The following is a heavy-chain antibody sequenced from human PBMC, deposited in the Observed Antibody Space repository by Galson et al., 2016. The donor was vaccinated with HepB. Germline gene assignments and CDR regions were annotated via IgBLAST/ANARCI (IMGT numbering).Heavy chain of an antibody. CDR3: ARDPASFYYDSRFHPHDY. CDR2: ITAGSTSP. Sequence: SLRLSCAASGFTFRSHAMSWVRQAPGRGLEWVSSITAGSTSPFYADSVKGRFTMSSDNSKNTLYLQMNSVRAEDTAIYYCARDPASFYYDSRFHPHDYWGQGTLVTVSS. D-gene: IGHD3-22*01. V-gene: IGHV3-23*01. CDR1: GFTFRSHA. J-gene: IGHJ4*02.